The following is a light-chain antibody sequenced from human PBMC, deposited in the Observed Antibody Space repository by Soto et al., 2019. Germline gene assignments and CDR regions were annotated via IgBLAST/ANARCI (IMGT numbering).Light chain of an antibody. Sequence: DLQMTQSPSTLSASVGDRVTITCRASQSISSWLSWYQQKPGNAPQLLIYKASSLESGVPSRFSGSGSGTEFTLIISPLPHDDFATYYCQQDNSSPTYGHGTQVAIK. V-gene: IGKV1-5*03. CDR1: QSISSW. J-gene: IGKJ1*01. CDR3: QQDNSSPT. CDR2: KAS.